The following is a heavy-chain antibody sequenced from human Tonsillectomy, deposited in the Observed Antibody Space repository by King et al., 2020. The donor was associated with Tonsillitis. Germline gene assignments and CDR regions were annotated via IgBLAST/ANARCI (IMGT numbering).Heavy chain of an antibody. V-gene: IGHV3-43D*04. CDR3: AKDLAMVDTDPPYDAFDV. Sequence: VQLVESGGAVVQPGGSLRLSCAASGFTFENHAMHWVRQAPGKGLEWVSVITGDGAATYYADAVKGRFTISRDNSKNSLFLQMNSLRAEDTALYYCAKDLAMVDTDPPYDAFDVWGQGTMVTVSS. D-gene: IGHD2-8*01. J-gene: IGHJ3*01. CDR2: ITGDGAAT. CDR1: GFTFENHA.